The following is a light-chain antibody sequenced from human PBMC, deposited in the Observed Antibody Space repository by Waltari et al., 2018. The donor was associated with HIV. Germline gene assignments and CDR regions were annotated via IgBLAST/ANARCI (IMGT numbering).Light chain of an antibody. V-gene: IGKV2-28*01. Sequence: DIVMSQSPLSLPVPPGEPASISCRSSQSLLHRNGYNYLDWYLQKPGQPPQLLIYLGSHRAPGVPDRFSGSVSGTDCTLKISRVEAEDVGVYYCMQALQTVSTFGQGTKLEIK. CDR1: QSLLHRNGYNY. CDR2: LGS. J-gene: IGKJ2*01. CDR3: MQALQTVST.